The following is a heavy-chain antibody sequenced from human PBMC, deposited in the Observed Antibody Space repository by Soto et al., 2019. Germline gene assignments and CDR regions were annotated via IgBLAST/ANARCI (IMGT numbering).Heavy chain of an antibody. CDR2: IYYSGST. CDR3: ARVWEMATVAACDS. J-gene: IGHJ4*02. CDR1: GGSISSGDYY. Sequence: SESMSLTXTLCGGSISSGDYYWSWIRQPPGKGLEWIGYIYYSGSTYYNPSFQGQVTISVDESISTAYLQWSSLKASDTAMYYCARVWEMATVAACDSWGRRTLVTVSS. D-gene: IGHD6-13*01. V-gene: IGHV4-30-4*01.